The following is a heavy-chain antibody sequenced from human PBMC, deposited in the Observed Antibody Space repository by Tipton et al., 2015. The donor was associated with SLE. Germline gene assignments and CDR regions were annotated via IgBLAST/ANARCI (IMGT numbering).Heavy chain of an antibody. CDR2: IKQDGSEK. J-gene: IGHJ4*02. CDR1: GFTVSSNY. CDR3: ARDIGGYCSGGSCYSFDY. Sequence: SLRLSCAASGFTVSSNYMSWVRQAPGKGLEWVANIKQDGSEKYYVDSVKGRFTISRDNAKNSLYLQMNSLRAEDTAVYYCARDIGGYCSGGSCYSFDYWGQGTLVTVSS. D-gene: IGHD2-15*01. V-gene: IGHV3-7*01.